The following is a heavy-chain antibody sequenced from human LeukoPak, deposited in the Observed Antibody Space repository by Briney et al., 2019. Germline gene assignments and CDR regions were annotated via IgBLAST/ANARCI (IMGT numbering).Heavy chain of an antibody. CDR3: ARYSSRGYYFDY. CDR2: IYYSGST. V-gene: IGHV4-59*01. J-gene: IGHJ4*02. D-gene: IGHD6-13*01. Sequence: SETLSLTCTVPGGSISSYYWSWLRQPPGKGLEWIGYIYYSGSTNYNPSLKSRVTISVDTSKNQFSLKLSSVTAADTAVYYCARYSSRGYYFDYWGQGTLVTVSS. CDR1: GGSISSYY.